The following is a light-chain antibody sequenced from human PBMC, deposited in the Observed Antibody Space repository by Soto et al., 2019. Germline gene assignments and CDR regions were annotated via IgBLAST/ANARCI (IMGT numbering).Light chain of an antibody. CDR2: AAS. CDR3: QQANSFPVT. Sequence: DIQMTQSPASVSASVGDRVTITCRASQGVSTWVAWFQQKPGQAPKRLIYAASVLQSGVPSRFSGSGSGPEFTLTITSLQPEDSATYYCQQANSFPVTFGQGTKLEI. J-gene: IGKJ2*01. V-gene: IGKV1D-12*01. CDR1: QGVSTW.